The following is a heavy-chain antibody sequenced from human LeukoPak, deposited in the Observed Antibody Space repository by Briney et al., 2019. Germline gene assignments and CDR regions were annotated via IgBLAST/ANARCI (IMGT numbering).Heavy chain of an antibody. Sequence: PGGSLRLSCAVSGFSFSSNWMHWVRQAPGKGLEWVSAISGSGGSTYYADSVKGRFTISRDNAKNSLYLQMNSLRAEDTAVHYCARDLPYYGSGSYPPAFDYWGQGTLVTVSS. J-gene: IGHJ4*02. D-gene: IGHD3-10*01. CDR3: ARDLPYYGSGSYPPAFDY. CDR2: ISGSGGST. V-gene: IGHV3-21*01. CDR1: GFSFSSNW.